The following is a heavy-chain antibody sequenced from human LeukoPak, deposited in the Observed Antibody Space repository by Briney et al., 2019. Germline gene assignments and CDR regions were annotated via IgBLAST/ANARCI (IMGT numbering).Heavy chain of an antibody. J-gene: IGHJ5*02. CDR2: IYYSGST. V-gene: IGHV4-59*01. Sequence: SETLSLTCTVSGGSISSYYWSWIRQPPGKGLEWIGYIYYSGSTNYNPSLKSRVTISVDTSKNQFSLKLSSVTAADTAVYYCATCMVRGFVGWFDLWGQGTLVTVSS. CDR1: GGSISSYY. D-gene: IGHD3-10*01. CDR3: ATCMVRGFVGWFDL.